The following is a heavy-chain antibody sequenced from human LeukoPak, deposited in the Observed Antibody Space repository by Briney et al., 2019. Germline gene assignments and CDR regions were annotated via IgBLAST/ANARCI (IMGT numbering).Heavy chain of an antibody. CDR1: GYTLTELS. CDR3: ATQAYCGGDCYAPYYFDY. CDR2: FGPEDGET. Sequence: ASVKVSCRVSGYTLTELSMHWVRQAPGKGLECRGGFGPEDGETIYAQKFQGRVTMTEDTSTDTAYMELSSLRSEDTAVYYCATQAYCGGDCYAPYYFDYWGQGTLVTVSS. V-gene: IGHV1-24*01. D-gene: IGHD2-21*02. J-gene: IGHJ4*02.